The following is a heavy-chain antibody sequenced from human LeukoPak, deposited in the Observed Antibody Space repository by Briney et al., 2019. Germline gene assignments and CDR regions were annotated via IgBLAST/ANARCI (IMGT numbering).Heavy chain of an antibody. J-gene: IGHJ4*02. CDR1: GLTVTNAW. Sequence: GGSLRLSCSASGLTVTNAWMNWVRQAPGEGLDWVGRIASKTDGGATDYAAPVKGRFTISRDDSKNTLNLQMNSLETEDTAVYYCTTGIRGDWGQGTLVTVSS. CDR3: TTGIRGD. V-gene: IGHV3-15*07. CDR2: IASKTDGGAT. D-gene: IGHD3-10*01.